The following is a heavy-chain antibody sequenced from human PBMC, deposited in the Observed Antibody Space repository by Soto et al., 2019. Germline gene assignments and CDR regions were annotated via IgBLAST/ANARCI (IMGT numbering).Heavy chain of an antibody. CDR3: ARDLSKNPDYDFWSGYYTPHRYYYYYGMDV. V-gene: IGHV1-2*04. J-gene: IGHJ6*02. CDR1: GYTFTGYY. D-gene: IGHD3-3*01. Sequence: GASVKVSCKASGYTFTGYYMHWVRQAPGQGLEWMGWINPNSGGTNYAQKFQGWVTMTRDTSISTAYMELSRLRSDDTAVYYCARDLSKNPDYDFWSGYYTPHRYYYYYGMDVSGQGTTVTVSS. CDR2: INPNSGGT.